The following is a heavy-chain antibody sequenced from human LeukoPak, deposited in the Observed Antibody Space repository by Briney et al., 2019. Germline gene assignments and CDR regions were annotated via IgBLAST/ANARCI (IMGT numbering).Heavy chain of an antibody. CDR1: GGTFSSYA. D-gene: IGHD2-15*01. CDR3: AIDIVVVVAATRDYYYGMDV. Sequence: ASVKVSCKASGGTFSSYAISWVRQAPGQGLEWMGGIIPIFGTANYAQKFQGRVTITADESTSTAYMELSGLRSEDTAVYYCAIDIVVVVAATRDYYYGMDVWGQGTTVTVSS. V-gene: IGHV1-69*13. J-gene: IGHJ6*02. CDR2: IIPIFGTA.